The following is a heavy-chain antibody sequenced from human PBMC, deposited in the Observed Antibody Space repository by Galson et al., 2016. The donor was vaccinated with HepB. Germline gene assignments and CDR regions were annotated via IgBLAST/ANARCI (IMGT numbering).Heavy chain of an antibody. V-gene: IGHV4-34*01. CDR2: INHSGST. CDR1: GGSFSGYY. J-gene: IGHJ6*03. CDR3: ARGDNPDYGDYASAYYYMDV. Sequence: VTLSLTCAVYGGSFSGYYWSWIRQPPGKGLEWIGEINHSGSTNYNQSLKSQVTISVDTSKNQFSLKLSSVTAADTAVYYCARGDNPDYGDYASAYYYMDVWGKGTTVTVSS. D-gene: IGHD4-17*01.